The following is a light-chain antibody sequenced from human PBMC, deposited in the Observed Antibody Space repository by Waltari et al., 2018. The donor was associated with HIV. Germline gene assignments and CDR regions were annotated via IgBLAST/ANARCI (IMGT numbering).Light chain of an antibody. CDR3: HQYGSSPRGT. V-gene: IGKV3-20*01. CDR2: GAS. Sequence: EIVLTQSPGTLSLSPGERATLSCRASQSVSSSYLAWYQQKPGQAPWLLIYGASSRATGIPDRFSGSGSGTDFILTISRLEPEDSAVYYCHQYGSSPRGTFGQGTKVEIK. J-gene: IGKJ1*01. CDR1: QSVSSSY.